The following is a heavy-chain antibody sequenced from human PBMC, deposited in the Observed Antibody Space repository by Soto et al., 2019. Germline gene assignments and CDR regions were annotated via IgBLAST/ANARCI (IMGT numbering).Heavy chain of an antibody. CDR1: GYTFTGYY. CDR3: ARAPYDSSGYYSIDY. J-gene: IGHJ4*02. D-gene: IGHD3-22*01. V-gene: IGHV1-2*02. CDR2: INPNSGGT. Sequence: ASVKVSCKASGYTFTGYYMHWVRQAPGQGLEWMGWINPNSGGTNYAQKFQGRVTMTRDTSISTAYMELSRLRSDDTAVYYCARAPYDSSGYYSIDYWGQGTLVTVSS.